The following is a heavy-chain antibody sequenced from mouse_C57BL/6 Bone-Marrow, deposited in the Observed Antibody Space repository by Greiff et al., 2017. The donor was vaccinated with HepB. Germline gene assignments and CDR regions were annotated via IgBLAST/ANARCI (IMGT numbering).Heavy chain of an antibody. J-gene: IGHJ4*01. Sequence: EVQLVESEGGLVQPGSSMKLSCTASGFTFSDYYMAWVRQVPEKGLEWVANINYDGSSTYYLDSLKSRFIISRDNAKNILYLQMSSLKSEDTATYYCAREGLRPHYYAMDDWGQGPTVTVSS. CDR3: AREGLRPHYYAMDD. CDR2: INYDGSST. V-gene: IGHV5-16*01. CDR1: GFTFSDYY. D-gene: IGHD2-4*01.